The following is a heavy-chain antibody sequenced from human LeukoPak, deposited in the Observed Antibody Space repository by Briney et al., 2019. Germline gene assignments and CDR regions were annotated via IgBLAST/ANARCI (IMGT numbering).Heavy chain of an antibody. CDR2: ISYDGSNK. Sequence: PGGSLRLSCAASGFTFSAYMMHWVRQAPGKGLEWVAVISYDGSNKYYADSVKGRFTISRDNAKNSLYLQMNSLRAEDTAVYYCARHCSSTSCYMRVSYYYYGMDVWGQGTTVTVSS. V-gene: IGHV3-30-3*01. D-gene: IGHD2-2*02. J-gene: IGHJ6*02. CDR3: ARHCSSTSCYMRVSYYYYGMDV. CDR1: GFTFSAYM.